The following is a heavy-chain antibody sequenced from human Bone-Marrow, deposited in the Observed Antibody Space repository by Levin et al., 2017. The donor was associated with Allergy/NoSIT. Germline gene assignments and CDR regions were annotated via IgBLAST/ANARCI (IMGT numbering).Heavy chain of an antibody. CDR2: IRTKPHSYAT. D-gene: IGHD2-8*02. J-gene: IGHJ4*02. CDR1: GFTFSGSP. V-gene: IGHV3-73*01. Sequence: AGESLKISCAASGFTFSGSPMHWVRQASGKGLEWVGRIRTKPHSYATVYAASVKGRFTISRDDSTNMAYLQMNSLKIEDTAVYYCTISPSYCTATSCPKFWGQGTLVTVSS. CDR3: TISPSYCTATSCPKF.